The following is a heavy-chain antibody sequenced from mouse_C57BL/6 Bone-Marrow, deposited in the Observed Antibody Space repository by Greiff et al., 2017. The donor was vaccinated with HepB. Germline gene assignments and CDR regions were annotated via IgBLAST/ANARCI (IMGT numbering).Heavy chain of an antibody. CDR2: IYPRSGNT. CDR1: GYTFTSYG. CDR3: ENYGYYAMDY. V-gene: IGHV1-81*01. D-gene: IGHD1-1*01. Sequence: VKLQESGAELARPGASVKLSCKASGYTFTSYGISWVKQRTGQGLEWIGEIYPRSGNTYYNEKFKGKATLTADKSSSTAYMELRSLTSEDSAVYFCENYGYYAMDYWGQGTSVTVSS. J-gene: IGHJ4*01.